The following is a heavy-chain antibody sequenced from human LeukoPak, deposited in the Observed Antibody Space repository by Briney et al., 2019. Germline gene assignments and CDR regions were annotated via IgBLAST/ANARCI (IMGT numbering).Heavy chain of an antibody. Sequence: GGSLRLSCAASGFTASNNFMSWVRQAPGKGLEWVSVVYSGGTTYYTDSVKGRFTISRDNSKNTVYLQMNSLRAEDTAVYYCAKDGPGSYDYVWGSYPEGLPFDYWGQGTLVTVSS. J-gene: IGHJ4*02. CDR1: GFTASNNF. CDR3: AKDGPGSYDYVWGSYPEGLPFDY. D-gene: IGHD3-16*02. V-gene: IGHV3-66*01. CDR2: VYSGGTT.